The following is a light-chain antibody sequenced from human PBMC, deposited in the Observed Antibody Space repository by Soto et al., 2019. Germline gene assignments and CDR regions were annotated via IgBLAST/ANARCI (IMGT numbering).Light chain of an antibody. Sequence: IVMTQSPATLSVSPGERATLSCRASQSVSSNLAWYQQKPGQAPRLLIYGASTRATGIPARFSGSGSGTEFTLTLRSLQSEDFAVYYCQQYNNWPPAITFGQGTRLEIK. V-gene: IGKV3-15*01. CDR1: QSVSSN. CDR3: QQYNNWPPAIT. CDR2: GAS. J-gene: IGKJ5*01.